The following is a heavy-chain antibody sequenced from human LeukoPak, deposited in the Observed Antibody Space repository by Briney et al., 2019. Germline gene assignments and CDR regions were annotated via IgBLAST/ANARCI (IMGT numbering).Heavy chain of an antibody. CDR3: ARRVAAAGRYYYYYMDV. J-gene: IGHJ6*03. CDR2: ISAYNGNT. D-gene: IGHD6-13*01. CDR1: GYTFTSYG. V-gene: IGHV1-18*01. Sequence: ASVKVSCRASGYTFTSYGISWVRQAPGQGLEWMGWISAYNGNTNYAQKPQGRVTMTTDTSTSTAYMELRSLRSDDTAVYYCARRVAAAGRYYYYYMDVWGKGTTVTVSS.